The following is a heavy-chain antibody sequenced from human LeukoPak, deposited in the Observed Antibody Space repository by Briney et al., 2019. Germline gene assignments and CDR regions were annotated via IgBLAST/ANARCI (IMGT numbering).Heavy chain of an antibody. D-gene: IGHD2-15*01. V-gene: IGHV3-23*01. J-gene: IGHJ4*02. Sequence: RTGGSLRLSCAASGFTFSSYAMSWVRQAPGKGLEWVSAISGSGGSTYYADSVKGRFTISRDNSKNTLYLQMNSLKTEDTAVYYCTTVPRCGYCSGGSLVDYWGQGTLVTVSS. CDR3: TTVPRCGYCSGGSLVDY. CDR2: ISGSGGST. CDR1: GFTFSSYA.